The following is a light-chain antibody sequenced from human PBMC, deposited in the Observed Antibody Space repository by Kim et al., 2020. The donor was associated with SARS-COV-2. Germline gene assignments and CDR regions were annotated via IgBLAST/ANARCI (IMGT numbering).Light chain of an antibody. CDR3: QQYNNWLYS. CDR2: GAS. Sequence: EIVMTQSPATLSVSPGERATLSCRASQSVSSNLAWYQQKPGQALRLLIYGASTRATDIPARFSGSGSGTEFTLTISSLQSEDFAVYYCQQYNNWLYSFGQGTKLEI. V-gene: IGKV3-15*01. J-gene: IGKJ2*03. CDR1: QSVSSN.